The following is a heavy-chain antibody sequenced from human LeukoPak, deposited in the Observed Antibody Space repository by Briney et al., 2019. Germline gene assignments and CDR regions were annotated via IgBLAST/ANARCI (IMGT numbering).Heavy chain of an antibody. CDR3: AKAGSGDTIYSNYYMDV. D-gene: IGHD5-18*01. Sequence: GGSLRLSCAASGFTFSDFAMRWVRQVTGKGLEWVSAISADGDATYYADSVRGRFSISTDNSKNTLYLQVNSLRVDDTALYYCAKAGSGDTIYSNYYMDVWGKGTTVTVSS. CDR1: GFTFSDFA. CDR2: ISADGDAT. J-gene: IGHJ6*03. V-gene: IGHV3-23*01.